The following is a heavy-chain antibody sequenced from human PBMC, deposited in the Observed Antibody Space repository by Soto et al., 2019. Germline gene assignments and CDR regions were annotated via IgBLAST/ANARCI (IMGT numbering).Heavy chain of an antibody. CDR1: GYTFSSYG. Sequence: QVQLVQSGGEVKAPGASVKVSCRSSGYTFSSYGVSWVRQAPGQGLEWMGWISGYNGDTSYAEKFQGRVTMTTDTSTGTTYMDRRSLTSDDTAVYYCAREVGAWFDYWGQGTLVTVSS. V-gene: IGHV1-18*01. CDR2: ISGYNGDT. J-gene: IGHJ4*02. D-gene: IGHD1-26*01. CDR3: AREVGAWFDY.